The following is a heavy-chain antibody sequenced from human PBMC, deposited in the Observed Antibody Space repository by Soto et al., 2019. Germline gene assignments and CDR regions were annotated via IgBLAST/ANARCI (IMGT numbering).Heavy chain of an antibody. CDR2: IYHSGGG. CDR1: GVSVISGGHY. CDR3: ARDRAATVDRHYFDY. J-gene: IGHJ4*02. Sequence: LSLTCSVSGVSVISGGHYWNWIRQFPGKGLEWIGYIYHSGGGYYNPSLKSRASMSVDTSKNEFSLRLASVTAADTAVYFCARDRAATVDRHYFDYWGQGALVTVSS. V-gene: IGHV4-31*03. D-gene: IGHD3-10*01.